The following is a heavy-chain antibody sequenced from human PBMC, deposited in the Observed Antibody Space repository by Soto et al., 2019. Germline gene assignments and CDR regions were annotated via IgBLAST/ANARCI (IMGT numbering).Heavy chain of an antibody. CDR2: IIPIFGTA. CDR3: AREFPTIFGVVPYYYYGMDV. J-gene: IGHJ6*02. D-gene: IGHD3-3*01. V-gene: IGHV1-69*13. CDR1: GGTLSSYA. Sequence: SVKVSCKASGGTLSSYAISWVRQAPGQGLEWMGGIIPIFGTANYAQKFQGRVTITADESTSTAYMELSSLRSEDTAVYYCAREFPTIFGVVPYYYYGMDVWGQGTTVTVSS.